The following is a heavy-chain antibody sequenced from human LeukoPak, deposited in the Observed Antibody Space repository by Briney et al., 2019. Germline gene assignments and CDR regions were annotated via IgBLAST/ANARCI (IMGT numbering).Heavy chain of an antibody. V-gene: IGHV3-30-3*01. Sequence: GGSLRLSCAASGFTFSSYAMHWVRQAPGKGLKGVTVISYDGSNKYYADSVKGRFTISRDNSKNTLYLQMNSLRAEDTAVYYCAREGRELSSGWFDYWGQGTLVTVSS. J-gene: IGHJ4*02. D-gene: IGHD6-19*01. CDR1: GFTFSSYA. CDR3: AREGRELSSGWFDY. CDR2: ISYDGSNK.